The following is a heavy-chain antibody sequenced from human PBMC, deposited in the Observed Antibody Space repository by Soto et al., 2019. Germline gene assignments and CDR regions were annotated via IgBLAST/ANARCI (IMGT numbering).Heavy chain of an antibody. D-gene: IGHD4-17*01. V-gene: IGHV3-73*01. Sequence: GGSLRLSCAASGFSFSDSTVHWVRQASGKGLEWVGRIRSKANNYAATFGASVKGRFSISRDDSKNTAYLQMNSLKTEDTAVYYCSRITAWATVVIPGTFDIWGQGTVVTVSS. J-gene: IGHJ3*02. CDR1: GFSFSDST. CDR3: SRITAWATVVIPGTFDI. CDR2: IRSKANNYAA.